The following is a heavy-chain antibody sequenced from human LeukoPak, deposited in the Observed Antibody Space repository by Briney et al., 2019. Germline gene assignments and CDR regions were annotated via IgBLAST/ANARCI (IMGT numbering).Heavy chain of an antibody. V-gene: IGHV4-34*01. CDR1: GGSFSGYY. Sequence: PSETLSLTCAVYGGSFSGYYWSWIRQPPGKGLEWIGEINHSGSTNYNPSLKSRVTISVDTSKNQFSLKLSSVTAADTAVYYCAGEEGDFDAFDIWGQGTMVTVSS. CDR3: AGEEGDFDAFDI. CDR2: INHSGST. D-gene: IGHD2-21*02. J-gene: IGHJ3*02.